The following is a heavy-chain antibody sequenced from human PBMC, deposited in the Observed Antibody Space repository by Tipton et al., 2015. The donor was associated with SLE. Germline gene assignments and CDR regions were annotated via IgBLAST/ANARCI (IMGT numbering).Heavy chain of an antibody. J-gene: IGHJ4*02. CDR1: GGSISSNSYY. V-gene: IGHV4-39*02. D-gene: IGHD4-17*01. CDR3: AREMHDYGDYAPDY. CDR2: IYYSGST. Sequence: TLSLTCTVSGGSISSNSYYWGWIRQPPGKGLEWIGTIYYSGSTYYNPSLKSRVTISVDTSKNHFSLRLSSVTAADSAVYYCAREMHDYGDYAPDYWGQGTLVTVSS.